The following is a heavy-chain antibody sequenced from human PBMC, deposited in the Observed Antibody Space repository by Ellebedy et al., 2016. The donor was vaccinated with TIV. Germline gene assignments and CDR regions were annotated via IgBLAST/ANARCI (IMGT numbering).Heavy chain of an antibody. Sequence: SETLSLXXAVSGGSISSGGYSWSWIRQPPGKGLEWIGYIYHSGSTHYNPSLKSRVTISADRSKNQFSLKLISVTAADTAVYYCASLRRVPNAMHFDYWGQGTLVTVSS. CDR2: IYHSGST. V-gene: IGHV4-30-2*01. J-gene: IGHJ4*02. CDR1: GGSISSGGYS. CDR3: ASLRRVPNAMHFDY. D-gene: IGHD2-2*01.